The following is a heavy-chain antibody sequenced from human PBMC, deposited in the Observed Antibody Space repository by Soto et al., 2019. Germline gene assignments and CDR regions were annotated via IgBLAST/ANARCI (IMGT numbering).Heavy chain of an antibody. CDR3: ARDRANYYGSGSHSNWLDP. J-gene: IGHJ5*02. Sequence: QVQLQESGPGLVKPSETLSLTCTVSGASVSSYYWAWIRQPAGKRLEWIGRINISGTTNYNPSLKSRVTMSVDMSKNQFSLKLSSVTAADTAVYYCARDRANYYGSGSHSNWLDPWGQGTPVTVSS. CDR1: GASVSSYY. V-gene: IGHV4-4*07. CDR2: INISGTT. D-gene: IGHD3-10*01.